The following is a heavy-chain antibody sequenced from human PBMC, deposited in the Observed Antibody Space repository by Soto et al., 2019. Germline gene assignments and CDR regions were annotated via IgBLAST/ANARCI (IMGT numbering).Heavy chain of an antibody. CDR3: AREEAGWPLDYGLDV. D-gene: IGHD6-19*01. J-gene: IGHJ6*02. CDR2: IGRRSGI. V-gene: IGHV3-21*01. Sequence: GGSLRLSCEASGFSFSTYSMHWVRQAPGKGLEWVSSIGRRSGIYYADSVKGRFTISRDKAKNSVSLQMNTLRDEDTAVYYCAREEAGWPLDYGLDVWGQGTAVTVSS. CDR1: GFSFSTYS.